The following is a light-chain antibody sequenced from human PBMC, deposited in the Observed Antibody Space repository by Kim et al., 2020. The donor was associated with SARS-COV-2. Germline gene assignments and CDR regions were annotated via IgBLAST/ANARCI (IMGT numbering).Light chain of an antibody. CDR2: GVI. CDR1: TSAIGAYKY. J-gene: IGLJ1*01. V-gene: IGLV2-8*01. CDR3: TSYAGSNNLVV. Sequence: HSVPTSCPGTTSAIGAYKYVSWTHQHPGKPPKLRIYGVIRRPAGVPDPFSVSRSGNTASLPVSGLQAEDEADYYCTSYAGSNNLVVFGTGTKVTVL.